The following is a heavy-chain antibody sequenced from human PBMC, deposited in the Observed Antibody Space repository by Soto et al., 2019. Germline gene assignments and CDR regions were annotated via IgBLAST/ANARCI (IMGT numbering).Heavy chain of an antibody. J-gene: IGHJ6*02. CDR1: GYTFTSYG. CDR2: ISAYNGNT. V-gene: IGHV1-18*01. D-gene: IGHD6-19*01. CDR3: ARGYPIAVAGKRGYGMDV. Sequence: QVQLVQSGAEVKKPGASVKVSCKASGYTFTSYGISWVRQAPGQGLEWMGWISAYNGNTNYAQKLQGRVTMNTDTSTSTAYMELRSLRSDDTAVYYCARGYPIAVAGKRGYGMDVWGQGTTVTVSS.